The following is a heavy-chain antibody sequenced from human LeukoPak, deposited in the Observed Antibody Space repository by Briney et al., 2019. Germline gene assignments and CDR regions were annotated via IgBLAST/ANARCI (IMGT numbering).Heavy chain of an antibody. D-gene: IGHD3/OR15-3a*01. Sequence: SETLSLTCTVSGGSITTDSWIWIRQPPGKGLEWIAYIYSSGMTKYNPSLKSRGTIPVDPSKNQLSLKLNSVTAADTAVYYCARRTPGPQLDEYVAYYFDLWGQGTLVTVSS. V-gene: IGHV4-4*09. CDR2: IYSSGMT. J-gene: IGHJ4*02. CDR3: ARRTPGPQLDEYVAYYFDL. CDR1: GGSITTDS.